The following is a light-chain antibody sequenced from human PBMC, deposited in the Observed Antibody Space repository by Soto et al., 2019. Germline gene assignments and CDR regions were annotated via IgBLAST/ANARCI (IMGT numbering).Light chain of an antibody. CDR3: LQDYNFLWT. CDR2: AAS. V-gene: IGKV1-6*01. Sequence: AIQMTQSPSSLSASVGDRVTITCRPSQDIGNNLGWYQQKPGKAPDLLIYAASSLQSGVPSRFSGSGSGTDFTLTISSLQPEDFATYYCLQDYNFLWTFGQGTKVEIK. CDR1: QDIGNN. J-gene: IGKJ1*01.